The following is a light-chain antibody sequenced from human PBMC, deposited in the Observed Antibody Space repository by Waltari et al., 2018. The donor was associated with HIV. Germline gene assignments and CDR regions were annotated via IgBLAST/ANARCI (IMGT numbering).Light chain of an antibody. J-gene: IGLJ2*01. CDR2: EVT. Sequence: QSALTQPPSASGSPGQSVTISCTGTNRDLGGFHYVPWYQQHPGKAPKLVISEVTKRPSGVPGRFSGSKSGTTASLTVSGLQAEDEADYYCSSYANKNGFYVVFGGGTRLTVL. CDR1: NRDLGGFHY. V-gene: IGLV2-8*01. CDR3: SSYANKNGFYVV.